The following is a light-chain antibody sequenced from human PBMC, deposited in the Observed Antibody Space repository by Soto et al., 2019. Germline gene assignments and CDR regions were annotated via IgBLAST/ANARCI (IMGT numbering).Light chain of an antibody. CDR1: SSDVGNYNF. CDR2: EGS. Sequence: QSALTQPASVSGSPGQSITISCTGTSSDVGNYNFVSWYQQHPGKAPKVMIYEGSKRPSGVSNRFSGSKSGNAASLTISGLQAEDEADYYCCSYAGSSPPVVFGGGTKLTV. J-gene: IGLJ2*01. CDR3: CSYAGSSPPVV. V-gene: IGLV2-23*01.